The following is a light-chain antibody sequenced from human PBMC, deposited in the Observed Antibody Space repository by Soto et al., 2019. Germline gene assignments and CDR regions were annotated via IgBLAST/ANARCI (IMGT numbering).Light chain of an antibody. J-gene: IGLJ1*01. CDR2: EVN. Sequence: ALTQPASVSWSPGQSITISCTGTSSDVAFYNHVSWYQQHPGKAPKLLIYEVNNRLSGGSHRFSGSKSGNTASLTISVLPAEDEADYYCSSFASTHTYVFGPGTKGTVL. CDR1: SSDVAFYNH. CDR3: SSFASTHTYV. V-gene: IGLV2-14*01.